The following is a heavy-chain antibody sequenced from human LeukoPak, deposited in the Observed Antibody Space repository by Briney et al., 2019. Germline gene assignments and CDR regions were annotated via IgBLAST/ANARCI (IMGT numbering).Heavy chain of an antibody. Sequence: SETLSLTCAVYGGSFSGYYWSWIRQPPGKGLERIGEINHSGSTNYNPSLKSRVTISVDTSKNQFSLKLSSVTAADTAVYYCARGRELLYAFDIWGQGTMVTVSS. CDR1: GGSFSGYY. V-gene: IGHV4-34*01. CDR3: ARGRELLYAFDI. CDR2: INHSGST. J-gene: IGHJ3*02. D-gene: IGHD1-26*01.